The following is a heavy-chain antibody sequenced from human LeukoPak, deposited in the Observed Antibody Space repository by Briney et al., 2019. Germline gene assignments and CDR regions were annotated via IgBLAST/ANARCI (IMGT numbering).Heavy chain of an antibody. CDR3: ARERVIAAAGDGFDS. J-gene: IGHJ4*02. D-gene: IGHD2-21*01. CDR1: GFTLSDYS. CDR2: ISSSSTTI. V-gene: IGHV3-48*02. Sequence: GGSLRLSCAASGFTLSDYSMNWVRQAPGKGLEWVSYISSSSTTIFYADSVKGRSTISRDNAKNSLFLQMNGLRDEDTALYYCARERVIAAAGDGFDSWGQGTLVTVSS.